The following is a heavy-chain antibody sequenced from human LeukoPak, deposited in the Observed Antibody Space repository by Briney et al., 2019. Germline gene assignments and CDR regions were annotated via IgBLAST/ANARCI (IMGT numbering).Heavy chain of an antibody. J-gene: IGHJ4*02. CDR1: GFTFSSYS. CDR2: ISSSSSTI. V-gene: IGHV3-48*01. CDR3: ARDFKEAAVAGPFDY. D-gene: IGHD6-19*01. Sequence: GGSLRLSCAASGFTFSSYSMNWVRQAPGKGLEWVSYISSSSSTIYYADSVKGRFTISRDNAKNSLYLQMNSLRAEDTAVYYCARDFKEAAVAGPFDYWGQGTLVTVSS.